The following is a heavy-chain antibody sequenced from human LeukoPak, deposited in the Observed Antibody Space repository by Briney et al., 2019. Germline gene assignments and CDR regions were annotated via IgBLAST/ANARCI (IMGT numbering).Heavy chain of an antibody. CDR3: ARGQPFSSGAVDY. CDR2: IGTAGDT. D-gene: IGHD5-12*01. CDR1: GFTLSSYD. V-gene: IGHV3-13*01. Sequence: GGSLTLSCSPSGFTLSSYDMHWVRQATGKGLEWVLAIGTAGDTYYPGSVKARFPISRDNAKNSLYLQVNSLSAGDTAVCYCARGQPFSSGAVDYWGQGTLVTVSS. J-gene: IGHJ4*02.